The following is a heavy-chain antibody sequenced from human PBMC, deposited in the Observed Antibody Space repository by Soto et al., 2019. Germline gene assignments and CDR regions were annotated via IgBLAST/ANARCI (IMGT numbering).Heavy chain of an antibody. CDR3: ARRGGGAAAGSFDY. Sequence: SETLSLTCAVYGGSFSGYYWSWIRQPPGKGLEWIGEINHSGSTNYNPSLKSRVTISVDTSKNQFSLKLSSVTAADTAVYYCARRGGGAAAGSFDYWGQGTLVTVSS. CDR2: INHSGST. CDR1: GGSFSGYY. J-gene: IGHJ4*02. V-gene: IGHV4-34*01. D-gene: IGHD6-13*01.